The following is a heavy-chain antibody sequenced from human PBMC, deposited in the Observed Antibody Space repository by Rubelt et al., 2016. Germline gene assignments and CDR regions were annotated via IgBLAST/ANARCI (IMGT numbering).Heavy chain of an antibody. D-gene: IGHD1/OR15-1a*01. CDR1: GGSIASSNYY. CDR3: ARGGTGWIDP. CDR2: ISYSGST. Sequence: QLQLQESGPGLVTPSETLSLTCTVSGGSIASSNYYWGWFRQPPGKGLECIGTISYSGSTSYNTSLKSRVTISVETSRNQFPLNLGSVTAADAAVYYCARGGTGWIDPWGQGTLVTVSS. V-gene: IGHV4-39*07. J-gene: IGHJ5*02.